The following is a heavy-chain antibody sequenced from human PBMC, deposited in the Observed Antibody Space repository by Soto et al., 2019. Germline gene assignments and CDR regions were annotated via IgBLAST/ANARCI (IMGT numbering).Heavy chain of an antibody. Sequence: VQLVESGGGVVQPGRSLRLSCAASGFTFSDYAMHWVRQAPGKGLGWVGGFSHDGRNTHYPDSVKGRFTISRDSSKNTVSLEMTSLRAEDTAVYYCAKGGRQWLVTSDFNYWGQGALVTVSS. CDR1: GFTFSDYA. D-gene: IGHD6-19*01. CDR2: FSHDGRNT. J-gene: IGHJ4*02. V-gene: IGHV3-30*18. CDR3: AKGGRQWLVTSDFNY.